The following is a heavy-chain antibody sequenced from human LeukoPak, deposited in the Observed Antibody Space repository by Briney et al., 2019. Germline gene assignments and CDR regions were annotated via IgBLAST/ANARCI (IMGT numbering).Heavy chain of an antibody. CDR2: IWYDGSNK. CDR3: ARERLELRGTSYMDV. D-gene: IGHD1-7*01. Sequence: PGGSLRLSCAASGFTFSSYGMHWVRQAPGKGLEWVAVIWYDGSNKYYADSVKGRFTISRDNSKNTLYLQMNSLRAEDTAVYYCARERLELRGTSYMDVWGKGTTVTVSS. CDR1: GFTFSSYG. V-gene: IGHV3-33*01. J-gene: IGHJ6*03.